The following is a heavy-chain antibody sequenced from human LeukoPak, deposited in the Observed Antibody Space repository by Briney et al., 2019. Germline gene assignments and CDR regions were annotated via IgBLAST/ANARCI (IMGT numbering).Heavy chain of an antibody. D-gene: IGHD1-26*01. V-gene: IGHV4-59*01. Sequence: SETLSLTCTVSGGSISSYYWSWIRQPPGKGLEWIGYVYYSGSTNYNPSLKSRVTISVDTSRNQFSLKLSSVTAADTAVYYCARGGTVRNGMDVWGQGTTVTVSS. J-gene: IGHJ6*02. CDR3: ARGGTVRNGMDV. CDR2: VYYSGST. CDR1: GGSISSYY.